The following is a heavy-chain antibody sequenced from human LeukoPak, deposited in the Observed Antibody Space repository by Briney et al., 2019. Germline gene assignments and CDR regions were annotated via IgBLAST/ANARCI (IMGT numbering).Heavy chain of an antibody. Sequence: SETLSLTCTVSGGSISSYYWSWIRQPPGKGLEWIGYIYYSGSAKYNPSLKSRVTISVDTSKNQFSLKLSSVTAGDTAVYYCARAPGIAAAGTHFDFWGQGTLVTVSS. CDR2: IYYSGSA. J-gene: IGHJ4*02. CDR1: GGSISSYY. D-gene: IGHD6-13*01. CDR3: ARAPGIAAAGTHFDF. V-gene: IGHV4-59*01.